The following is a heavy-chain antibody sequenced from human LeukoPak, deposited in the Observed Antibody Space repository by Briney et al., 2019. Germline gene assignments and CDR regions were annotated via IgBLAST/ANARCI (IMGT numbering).Heavy chain of an antibody. J-gene: IGHJ5*02. V-gene: IGHV4-39*01. Sequence: PSETLSLTCAVYGGSFSGYYWGWIRQPPGKGLEWIGSIYYSGSTYYNPSLKSRVTISVDTSKNQFSLKLSSVTAADTAVYYCAGSYDFWRGYRGWFDPWGQGTLVTVSS. CDR1: GGSFSGYY. CDR2: IYYSGST. CDR3: AGSYDFWRGYRGWFDP. D-gene: IGHD3-3*01.